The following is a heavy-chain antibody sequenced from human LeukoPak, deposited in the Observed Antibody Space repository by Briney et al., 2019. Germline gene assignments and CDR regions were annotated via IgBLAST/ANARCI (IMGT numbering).Heavy chain of an antibody. CDR2: IYYSGST. D-gene: IGHD3-22*01. CDR1: VGSISTTSYY. V-gene: IGHV4-39*07. J-gene: IGHJ4*02. Sequence: SETLSLTCTVSVGSISTTSYYWGWIRQPPGKGLEWIGSIYYSGSTYYNPSLKSRVTISVDTSKNQFSLKLSSVTAADTAVYYCATLGFSSGYYYYFDHWGQGTLVTVSS. CDR3: ATLGFSSGYYYYFDH.